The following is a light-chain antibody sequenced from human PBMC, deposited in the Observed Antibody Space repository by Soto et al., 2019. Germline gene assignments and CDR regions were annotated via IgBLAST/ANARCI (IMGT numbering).Light chain of an antibody. CDR3: QQYGTSPLT. V-gene: IGKV3-20*01. J-gene: IGKJ4*01. Sequence: EIVLTQSPGTLSLSPGERATLSCRASQSVSSSYLAWYQNKPGQAPRLLIYGASSRATGIPDRFSGSGSGTDFTLTISRLEPEDFAVYYCQQYGTSPLTFGGGTKVEI. CDR2: GAS. CDR1: QSVSSSY.